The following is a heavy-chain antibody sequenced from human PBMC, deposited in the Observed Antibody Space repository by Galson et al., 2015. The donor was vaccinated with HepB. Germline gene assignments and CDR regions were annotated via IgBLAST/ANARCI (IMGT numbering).Heavy chain of an antibody. V-gene: IGHV3-74*01. J-gene: IGHJ3*02. CDR1: GFTFSSYW. D-gene: IGHD6-19*01. CDR2: INSDGSST. Sequence: SLRLSCAASGFTFSSYWMHWVRQAPGKGLVWVSRINSDGSSTSYADSVKGRFTISRDNAKNTLYLQMNSLRAEDTAVYYCARGGSSGPDAFDIWGQGTMVTVSS. CDR3: ARGGSSGPDAFDI.